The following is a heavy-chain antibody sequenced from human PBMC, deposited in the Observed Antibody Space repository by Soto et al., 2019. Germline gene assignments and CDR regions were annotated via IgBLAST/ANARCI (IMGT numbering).Heavy chain of an antibody. Sequence: QPGGSLRLSCAASGFTFSSYAMSWVRQAPGKGLEWVSAISGSGGSTYYADSVKGRFTISRDNSKNTLYLQMNSLRAEDTAVYYCAKDGFRVTIFLEWLLFHFDYWGQGTLVTVSS. J-gene: IGHJ4*02. CDR2: ISGSGGST. CDR3: AKDGFRVTIFLEWLLFHFDY. V-gene: IGHV3-23*01. D-gene: IGHD3-3*01. CDR1: GFTFSSYA.